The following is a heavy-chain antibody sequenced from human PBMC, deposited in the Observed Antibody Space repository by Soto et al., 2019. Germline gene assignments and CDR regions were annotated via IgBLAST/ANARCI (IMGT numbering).Heavy chain of an antibody. CDR3: ARARDYFDGLSWFDP. D-gene: IGHD3-9*01. CDR1: GGTFSSYA. CDR2: IIPILGTA. V-gene: IGHV1-69*01. J-gene: IGHJ5*02. Sequence: QVHLVQSGAEVKKPGSSVKVSCKAYGGTFSSYAISWVRQAPGQGLAWMGGIIPILGTANYAQKFQGRVTITAEESTSTAYMGLSILISEDTAVYYCARARDYFDGLSWFDPWCQGTLVTVS.